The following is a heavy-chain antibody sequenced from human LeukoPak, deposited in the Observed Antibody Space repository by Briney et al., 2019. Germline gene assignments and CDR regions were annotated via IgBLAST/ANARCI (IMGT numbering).Heavy chain of an antibody. V-gene: IGHV4-34*01. CDR2: INHSGST. Sequence: PSETLSLTCAVYGGSFSGYYWSWIRQAPGKGLEWVGEINHSGSTNYNPSLKSRVTISVDTSKNQFSLKLSSVTAADTAVYYCARGRGSGWHRYIWFDPWGQGTLVTVSS. D-gene: IGHD6-19*01. J-gene: IGHJ5*02. CDR3: ARGRGSGWHRYIWFDP. CDR1: GGSFSGYY.